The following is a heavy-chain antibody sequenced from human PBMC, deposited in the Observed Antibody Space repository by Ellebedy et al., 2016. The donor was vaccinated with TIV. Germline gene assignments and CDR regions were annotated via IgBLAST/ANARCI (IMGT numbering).Heavy chain of an antibody. CDR1: GDSISSYY. CDR3: ARGRGSSYDLPLQH. CDR2: IYTSGST. J-gene: IGHJ1*01. V-gene: IGHV4-4*07. D-gene: IGHD5-18*01. Sequence: SETLSLXCTVSGDSISSYYWSWIRQPAGKGLEWIGRIYTSGSTNYNPSLKSRVTMSVDTSKNQFSLKLSSVTAADTAVYYCARGRGSSYDLPLQHWGQGTLVTVSS.